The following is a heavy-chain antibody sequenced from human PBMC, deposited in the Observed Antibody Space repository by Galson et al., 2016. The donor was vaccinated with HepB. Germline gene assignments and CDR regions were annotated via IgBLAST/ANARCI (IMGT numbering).Heavy chain of an antibody. CDR1: GFTFSNAW. CDR2: VKSKAAGGTP. CDR3: AKTHLNSGSVFDQ. Sequence: SLRLSCAASGFTFSNAWMSWVRQGPGKGLEWVGRVKSKAAGGTPDFAAFVKGRFTVSRDDSKNTVYLQMNSLKTEDTAVYYCAKTHLNSGSVFDQGGQGTLVTVSS. D-gene: IGHD1-26*01. J-gene: IGHJ4*02. V-gene: IGHV3-15*01.